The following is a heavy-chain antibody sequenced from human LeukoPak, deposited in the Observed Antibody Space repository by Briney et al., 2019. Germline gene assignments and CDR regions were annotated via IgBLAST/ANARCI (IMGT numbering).Heavy chain of an antibody. CDR1: GYSISSGYY. V-gene: IGHV4-38-2*01. J-gene: IGHJ4*02. Sequence: SETPSLTCAVPGYSISSGYYWGWIRQPPGKGLEWIGSIYHSGSTYYNPSLKSRVTISVDTSKNQFSLKLSSVTAADTAVYYCARGGLEYDILTGYYMSLVYWGQGTLVTVSS. CDR3: ARGGLEYDILTGYYMSLVY. D-gene: IGHD3-9*01. CDR2: IYHSGST.